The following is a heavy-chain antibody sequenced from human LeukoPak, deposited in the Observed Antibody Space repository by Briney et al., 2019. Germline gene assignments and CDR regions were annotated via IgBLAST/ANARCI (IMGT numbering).Heavy chain of an antibody. D-gene: IGHD3-22*01. CDR3: ARHEPGGSGSAFDY. CDR1: GGTFSSYA. J-gene: IGHJ4*02. V-gene: IGHV1-69*13. CDR2: IIPIFGTA. Sequence: SVKVSCKASGGTFSSYAISWVRQAPGQGLEWMGGIIPIFGTANYAQKFQGRVTITADESTSTAYMELSSLRSEDTAVYYCARHEPGGSGSAFDYWGQGTLVTVSS.